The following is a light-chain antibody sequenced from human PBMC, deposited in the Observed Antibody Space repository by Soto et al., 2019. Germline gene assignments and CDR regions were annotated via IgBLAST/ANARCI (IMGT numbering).Light chain of an antibody. CDR3: QSYDSSLSVV. CDR1: SSNIGLGYD. CDR2: GNS. Sequence: QSVLTQPPSVSGAPGQRVTISCTGSSSNIGLGYDVHWYQQLPGTAPKLLIYGNSNRPSGVPDRFSGSKSGTSASLAITGLQAEDEADYYCQSYDSSLSVVFGGGTKLTVL. V-gene: IGLV1-40*01. J-gene: IGLJ2*01.